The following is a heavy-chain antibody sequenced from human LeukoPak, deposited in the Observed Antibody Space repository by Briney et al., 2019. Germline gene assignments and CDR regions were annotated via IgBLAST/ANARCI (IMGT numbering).Heavy chain of an antibody. Sequence: SGPTLVNPTQTLTLTCTFSGFSLSTSGMRVSWIRQPPGKALEWLARIDWDDDKFYSRSLKTRLTISKDTSKNQVVLTMTNMDPVDTATYYCARGGGATAVDYWGQGTLVTVSS. V-gene: IGHV2-70*04. CDR2: IDWDDDK. CDR3: ARGGGATAVDY. CDR1: GFSLSTSGMR. J-gene: IGHJ4*02. D-gene: IGHD1-26*01.